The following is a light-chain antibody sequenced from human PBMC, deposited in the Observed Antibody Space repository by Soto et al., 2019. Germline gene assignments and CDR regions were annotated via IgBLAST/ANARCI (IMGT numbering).Light chain of an antibody. CDR2: DVS. J-gene: IGLJ3*02. Sequence: QSALTQPPSASGSPGQSVTISCSGTSSDVGGYNYVSWYQQHPGNAPKLMIYDVSKRPSGVPDRFSGSKSGNTASLTVSGLQAEDEADYYCSSYAGSNNPWVFGGGTKVTVL. CDR1: SSDVGGYNY. CDR3: SSYAGSNNPWV. V-gene: IGLV2-8*01.